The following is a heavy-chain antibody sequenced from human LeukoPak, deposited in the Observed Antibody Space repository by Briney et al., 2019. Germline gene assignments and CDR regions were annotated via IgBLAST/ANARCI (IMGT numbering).Heavy chain of an antibody. V-gene: IGHV3-30*18. D-gene: IGHD6-13*01. Sequence: GGSLRLSCAASDFTFSTYGMLWVRQAPGKGLEWVAVISYDGSYKFYADSVKGRFTISRDNSKSTLYLQMNSLRAEDTAVYYCAKDRYSGLNTIDYWGQGTLVTVSS. CDR1: DFTFSTYG. J-gene: IGHJ4*02. CDR3: AKDRYSGLNTIDY. CDR2: ISYDGSYK.